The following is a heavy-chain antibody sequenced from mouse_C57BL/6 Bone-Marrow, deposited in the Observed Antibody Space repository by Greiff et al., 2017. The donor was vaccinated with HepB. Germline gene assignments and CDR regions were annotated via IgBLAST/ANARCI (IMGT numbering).Heavy chain of an antibody. CDR2: IRSKSNNYAT. J-gene: IGHJ1*03. Sequence: EVKLVESGGGLVQPKGSLKLSCAASGFSFNTYAMNWVRQAPGKGLEWVARIRSKSNNYATYYADSVKDRFTISRDDSESMLYLQMNNLKTEDTAMYYCVRQNYYGSLLYWYFDVWGTGTTVTVSS. V-gene: IGHV10-1*01. CDR3: VRQNYYGSLLYWYFDV. D-gene: IGHD1-1*01. CDR1: GFSFNTYA.